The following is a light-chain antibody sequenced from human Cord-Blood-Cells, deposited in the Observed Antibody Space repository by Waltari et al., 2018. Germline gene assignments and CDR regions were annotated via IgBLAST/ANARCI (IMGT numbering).Light chain of an antibody. J-gene: IGLJ2*01. CDR2: GKN. CDR3: NSRDSSGNHVV. CDR1: SLRSYY. V-gene: IGLV3-19*01. Sequence: SSELTQDPAVSVALGQTVRITCPGDSLRSYYASWYQQKPGQAPVLVIYGKNNRPSGIPVRFSGSSSGNTASLTITGAQAEDEADYYCNSRDSSGNHVVFGGGTKLTVL.